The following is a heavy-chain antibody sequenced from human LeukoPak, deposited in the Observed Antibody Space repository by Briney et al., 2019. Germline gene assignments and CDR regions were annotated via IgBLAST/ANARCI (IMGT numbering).Heavy chain of an antibody. Sequence: SENLSLTCTVSGGSISSGGYYWSWIRQHPGKGLEWIGYIYYSGSTYYNPSLKSRVTISVDTSKNQFSLKLSSVTAADTAMYYCASYYYDSSGLYYFDYWGQGTLVTVSS. CDR3: ASYYYDSSGLYYFDY. CDR1: GGSISSGGYY. J-gene: IGHJ4*02. D-gene: IGHD3-22*01. CDR2: IYYSGST. V-gene: IGHV4-31*03.